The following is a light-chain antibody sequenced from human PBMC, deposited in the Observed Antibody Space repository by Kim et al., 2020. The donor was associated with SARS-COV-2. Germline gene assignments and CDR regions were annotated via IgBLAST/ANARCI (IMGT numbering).Light chain of an antibody. V-gene: IGKV3-11*01. CDR1: QSVSNN. CDR3: QQRSNWPFT. J-gene: IGKJ4*01. Sequence: VSPGERATLFCRASQSVSNNLAWYQQKPGQAPRLLIYGASNRATGIPARFSGSGSGTDFTLTISSLEPEDFAVYYCQQRSNWPFTFGGGTKVDIK. CDR2: GAS.